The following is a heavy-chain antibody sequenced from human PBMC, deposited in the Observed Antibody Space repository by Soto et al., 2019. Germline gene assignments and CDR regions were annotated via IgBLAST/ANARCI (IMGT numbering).Heavy chain of an antibody. CDR3: ARPDGATSNFRC. Sequence: DVRLLESGGRLVQPGGSLRLSCAASGFTFNAYSLSWVRQAPGKGLEWVSAISTTGGSTYYADSVKGRFTISRDNSQNTLSLQMNSLRAEDTAVYYCARPDGATSNFRCWGQGTLVTVSS. D-gene: IGHD2-8*02. J-gene: IGHJ4*02. CDR2: ISTTGGST. V-gene: IGHV3-23*01. CDR1: GFTFNAYS.